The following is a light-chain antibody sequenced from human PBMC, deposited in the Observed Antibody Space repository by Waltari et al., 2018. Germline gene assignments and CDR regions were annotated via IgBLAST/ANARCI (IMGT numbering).Light chain of an antibody. Sequence: QSALIQPASVSGSPGQSITISCTGTNSNVGSYNLVSWYQQHPGKAPKLMIYEDNKRPSGVSNRLSGSKSGNTASLTISGLQAEDEADYYCCSFAGSSTYVFGTGTKVTVL. CDR3: CSFAGSSTYV. J-gene: IGLJ1*01. CDR1: NSNVGSYNL. V-gene: IGLV2-23*01. CDR2: EDN.